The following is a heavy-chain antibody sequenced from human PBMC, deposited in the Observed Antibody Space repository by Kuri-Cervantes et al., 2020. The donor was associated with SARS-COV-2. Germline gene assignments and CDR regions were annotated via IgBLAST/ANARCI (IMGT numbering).Heavy chain of an antibody. CDR2: INPHGGGT. Sequence: ASVKVSCKASGYSYIGYYVHWVRQAPGQGLEWMGWINPHGGGTNYAQKFQGRVAMTWDTYISTAYMDLSRLKSDDTPTYYCASPSMIRGVDLFDYWGQGTLVTVSS. CDR1: GYSYIGYY. V-gene: IGHV1-2*02. D-gene: IGHD3-10*01. CDR3: ASPSMIRGVDLFDY. J-gene: IGHJ4*02.